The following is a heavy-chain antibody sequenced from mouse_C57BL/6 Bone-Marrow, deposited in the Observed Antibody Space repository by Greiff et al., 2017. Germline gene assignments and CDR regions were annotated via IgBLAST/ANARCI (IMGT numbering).Heavy chain of an antibody. Sequence: VQLQQSGAELVRPGTSVKVSCKASGYAFTNYLIEWVKQRPGQGLEWIGVINPGSGGTNYNEKFKGKATLTADKSSSTAYMQLSSLTSEDSAVYVCARLPPYEYDEDYYAMDYWGQGTSVTVSS. CDR3: ARLPPYEYDEDYYAMDY. CDR2: INPGSGGT. D-gene: IGHD2-4*01. CDR1: GYAFTNYL. J-gene: IGHJ4*01. V-gene: IGHV1-54*01.